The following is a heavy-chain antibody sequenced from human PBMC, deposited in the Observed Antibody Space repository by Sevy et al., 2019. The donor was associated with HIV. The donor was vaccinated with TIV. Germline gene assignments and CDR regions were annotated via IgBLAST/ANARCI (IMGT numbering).Heavy chain of an antibody. J-gene: IGHJ6*02. CDR2: ISWNGGDI. CDR1: NLTFEDYA. CDR3: AKGQQLITQSGSYFFYGMNV. D-gene: IGHD6-13*01. V-gene: IGHV3-9*01. Sequence: GGSLRLSCAASNLTFEDYAMHWVRRAPGKGLEWVSGISWNGGDIGFAASVKGRFTIFRDNAKSSVYLQINSLTPEDTGVYYCAKGQQLITQSGSYFFYGMNVWGQGTTVTVSS.